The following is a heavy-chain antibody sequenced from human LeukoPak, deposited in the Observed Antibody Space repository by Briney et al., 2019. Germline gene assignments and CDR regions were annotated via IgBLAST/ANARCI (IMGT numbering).Heavy chain of an antibody. Sequence: PGGSLRLPCVASGFPFSSYWMTWVRQAPGKGLEWVSVIYSGGNIYYIDSVKGRFTISRDTSKNTLYLQMNSLRAEDTAVYYCASRHCSGGGCYFAGADPFDYWGQGTLVTVSS. J-gene: IGHJ4*02. CDR1: GFPFSSYW. D-gene: IGHD2-15*01. V-gene: IGHV3-53*01. CDR2: IYSGGNI. CDR3: ASRHCSGGGCYFAGADPFDY.